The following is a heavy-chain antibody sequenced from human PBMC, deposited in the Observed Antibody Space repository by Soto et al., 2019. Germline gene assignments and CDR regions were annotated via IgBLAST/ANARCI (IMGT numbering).Heavy chain of an antibody. CDR2: IIPYYNTL. V-gene: IGHV1-69*01. Sequence: QAQVAQSGAEVRQPGSSVKLSCKASEGTFNSYAIAWVRQAPGQGLEWMGGIIPYYNTLNYAQKFQDRVTITADDSTNTVYMELSSLRSDDTAVYFCASGASRWYPYCFDAWAQGTLVTVSS. CDR1: EGTFNSYA. CDR3: ASGASRWYPYCFDA. D-gene: IGHD6-13*01. J-gene: IGHJ4*02.